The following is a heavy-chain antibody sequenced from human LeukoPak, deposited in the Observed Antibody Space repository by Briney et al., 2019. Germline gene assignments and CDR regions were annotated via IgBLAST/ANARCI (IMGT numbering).Heavy chain of an antibody. V-gene: IGHV1-69*13. CDR2: IIPIFGTA. CDR1: GGTFSRYA. J-gene: IGHJ5*02. Sequence: SVKVSCKASGGTFSRYAISWVRQAPGQGLEWMGGIIPIFGTANYAQKFQGRVTITADESTSTAYMELSSLRSEDTAVYYCARLYSSGWYDWFDPWGQGTLVTVSS. CDR3: ARLYSSGWYDWFDP. D-gene: IGHD6-19*01.